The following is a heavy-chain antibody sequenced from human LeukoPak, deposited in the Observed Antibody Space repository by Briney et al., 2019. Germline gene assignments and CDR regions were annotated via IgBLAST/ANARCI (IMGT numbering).Heavy chain of an antibody. J-gene: IGHJ4*02. Sequence: SETLSLTCNVSGASISSHYWNWIRQPAGKGLEWIGRIYNTGSANYNPSLKSRVIMSLDISRNQISLKLTSVTAADTAVYYCARENYYDSSGFDYWGQGTLVTVSS. D-gene: IGHD3-22*01. CDR1: GASISSHY. CDR2: IYNTGSA. CDR3: ARENYYDSSGFDY. V-gene: IGHV4-4*07.